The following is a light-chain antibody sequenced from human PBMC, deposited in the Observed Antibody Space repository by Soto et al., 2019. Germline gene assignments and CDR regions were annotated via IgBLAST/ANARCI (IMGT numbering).Light chain of an antibody. J-gene: IGKJ4*02. CDR1: QGIGRT. CDR2: GAS. V-gene: IGKV3-15*01. CDR3: QHYNKWPLT. Sequence: DIVMTQSPATLSASPGERATLSCRASQGIGRTLAWYQQKPGQAPRLLIYGASTRATGVPARFRCSLTGTEFTLTINSPQSKESAVYYCQHYNKWPLTFGEGTKVDIK.